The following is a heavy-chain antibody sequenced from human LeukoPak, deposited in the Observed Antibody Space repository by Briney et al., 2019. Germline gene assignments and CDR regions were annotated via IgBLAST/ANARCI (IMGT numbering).Heavy chain of an antibody. J-gene: IGHJ4*02. CDR1: GGSISSYY. CDR2: IYTSGST. CDR3: ARDNPFSGSSPFDY. V-gene: IGHV4-4*07. D-gene: IGHD3-10*01. Sequence: PSETLSLTCTVSGGSISSYYWSWIRQPAGKGLEWIGRIYTSGSTNYNPSLKSRVTISVDTSKNQFSLKLSSVTAADTAVYYCARDNPFSGSSPFDYWGQETLVTVSS.